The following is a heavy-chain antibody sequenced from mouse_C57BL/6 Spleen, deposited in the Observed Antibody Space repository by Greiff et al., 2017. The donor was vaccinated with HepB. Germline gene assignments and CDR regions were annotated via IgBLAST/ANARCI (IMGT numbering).Heavy chain of an antibody. V-gene: IGHV1-55*01. CDR2: IYPGSGST. Sequence: QVQLQQPGAELVKPGASVKMSCKASGYTFTSYWITWVKQRPGQGLEWIGDIYPGSGSTNYNEKFKSKATLTVDTSSSTAYMQLSSLTSEDSAGYYCARKCMPHDGYYEAMDYWGQGTSDTLSS. CDR1: GYTFTSYW. J-gene: IGHJ4*01. D-gene: IGHD2-3*01. CDR3: ARKCMPHDGYYEAMDY.